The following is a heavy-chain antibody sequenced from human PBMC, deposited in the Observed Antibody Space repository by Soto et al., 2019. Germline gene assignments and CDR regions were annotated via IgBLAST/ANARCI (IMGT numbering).Heavy chain of an antibody. Sequence: QVQLMESGGGVVQPGGSLRLSSATSGFMFSGYSMHWFRQAPGKGLEWVAVTSFDGGVEFYADSVKGRFTVSRDNSKNTLYLEMNSLRPEDTAVYYSAREVALTEWYFDNWGQGILVTVSS. CDR2: TSFDGGVE. D-gene: IGHD2-8*01. V-gene: IGHV3-30-3*01. CDR1: GFMFSGYS. CDR3: AREVALTEWYFDN. J-gene: IGHJ4*02.